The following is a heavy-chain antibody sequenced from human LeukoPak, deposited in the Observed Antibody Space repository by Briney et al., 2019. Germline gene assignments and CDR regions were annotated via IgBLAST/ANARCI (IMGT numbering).Heavy chain of an antibody. D-gene: IGHD5-18*01. V-gene: IGHV3-7*01. CDR1: GFTFDDYW. Sequence: PGGSLRLSCGASGFTFDDYWMSWVRQAPGQGLEWVANINQDGSEKYYVDSVKGRLTISRDNAKNSLYLQMNSLRAEDTAVYYCARDRWGYSYGGDWGQGTLVTVSS. CDR2: INQDGSEK. J-gene: IGHJ4*02. CDR3: ARDRWGYSYGGD.